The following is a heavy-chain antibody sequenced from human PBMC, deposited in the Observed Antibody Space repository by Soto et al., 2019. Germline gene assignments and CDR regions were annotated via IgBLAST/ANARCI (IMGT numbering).Heavy chain of an antibody. D-gene: IGHD3-10*01. Sequence: PGGSLRLSCRGSGFTFSSSTMTWVRQGPGKGLEWVSSISSSSSYIYFADSLKGRFTIPRDNAKNSLYLQMNSLRAEDTAVYYCARDIGEMSAVWGQGTQVTVSS. CDR3: ARDIGEMSAV. CDR1: GFTFSSST. J-gene: IGHJ4*02. V-gene: IGHV3-21*06. CDR2: ISSSSSYI.